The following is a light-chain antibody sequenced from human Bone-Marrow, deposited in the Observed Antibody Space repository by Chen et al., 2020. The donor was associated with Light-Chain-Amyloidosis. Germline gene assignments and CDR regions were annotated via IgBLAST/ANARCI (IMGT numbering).Light chain of an antibody. V-gene: IGLV6-57*01. Sequence: NFMLTQPHSVSESPGKTVIISCTRSSGSIATNYVQWYQQRPGSSPTTVIYEDDQRPSGVPDRCSGSIDRSSGSPPLTICGLATEEAADYCSQSDEGSSQGVFGGGTKLT. CDR2: EDD. CDR1: SGSIATNY. J-gene: IGLJ3*02. CDR3: QSDEGSSQGV.